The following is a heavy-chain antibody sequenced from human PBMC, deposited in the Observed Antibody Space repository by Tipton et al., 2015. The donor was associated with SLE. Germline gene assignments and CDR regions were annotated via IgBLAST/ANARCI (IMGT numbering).Heavy chain of an antibody. V-gene: IGHV4-38-2*02. CDR2: IYHSGST. D-gene: IGHD6-13*01. CDR1: GYSISSGYY. CDR3: ARDRSIAAAGNYFDY. J-gene: IGHJ4*02. Sequence: TLSLTCAVSGYSISSGYYWGWIRQPPGKGLEWIGSIYHSGSTYYNPSLKSRVTISVDTSKNQFSLKLSSVTAADTAEYYCARDRSIAAAGNYFDYWGQGTLATVSS.